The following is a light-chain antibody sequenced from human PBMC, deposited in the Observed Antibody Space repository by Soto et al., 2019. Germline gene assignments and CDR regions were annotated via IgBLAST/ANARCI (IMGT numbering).Light chain of an antibody. CDR1: QNISVW. CDR2: DAS. J-gene: IGKJ2*01. Sequence: DIQMTQSPSTLSASVGDGVTITCRASQNISVWLAWYQQRPGKAPKFLMYDASSLETGVPSRFSGSGSGTEFALTIRRLQPDDSVTYCCQQYDSSPPTFGQGTKLEIK. CDR3: QQYDSSPPT. V-gene: IGKV1-5*01.